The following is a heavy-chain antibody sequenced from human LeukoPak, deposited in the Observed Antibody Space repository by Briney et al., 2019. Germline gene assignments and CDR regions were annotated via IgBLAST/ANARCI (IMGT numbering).Heavy chain of an antibody. V-gene: IGHV3-66*01. CDR3: ARAEYYGSGRSGGGDY. CDR2: IYSGGST. D-gene: IGHD3-10*01. Sequence: GGSLRLSCAASGFTVSSNYMSWVRQAPGKGLEWVSVIYSGGSTYYADSVKGRFTISRDNSKNTLYLQMNSLRAEDTDVYYCARAEYYGSGRSGGGDYWGQGTLVTVSS. J-gene: IGHJ4*02. CDR1: GFTVSSNY.